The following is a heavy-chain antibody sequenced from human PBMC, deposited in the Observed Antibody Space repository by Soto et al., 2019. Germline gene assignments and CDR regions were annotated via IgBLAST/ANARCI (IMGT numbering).Heavy chain of an antibody. CDR3: ASIQTDIVLMVYSDY. D-gene: IGHD2-8*01. Sequence: PSETLSLTCAVSGGSMSRGGQSWSWIRQPPGKGLEWIGFIYYTGSTNYNPSLKSRVTISVDKSKNQFSLKLSSVTAADTAVYYCASIQTDIVLMVYSDYWGQGTLVTVSS. V-gene: IGHV4-30-2*01. CDR1: GGSMSRGGQS. CDR2: IYYTGST. J-gene: IGHJ4*02.